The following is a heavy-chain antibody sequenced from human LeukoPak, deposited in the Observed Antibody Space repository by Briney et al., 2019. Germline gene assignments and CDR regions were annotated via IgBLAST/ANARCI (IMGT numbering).Heavy chain of an antibody. CDR1: GGTFSSYA. J-gene: IGHJ4*02. V-gene: IGHV1-69*05. CDR2: IIPIFGTA. D-gene: IGHD6-13*01. Sequence: SMKVSCKASGGTFSSYAISWVRQAPGQGLEWMGGIIPIFGTANYAQKFQGRVTITTDESTSTAYMELSSLRSEDTAVYYCASLYSSSWGYFDYWGQGTLVTVSS. CDR3: ASLYSSSWGYFDY.